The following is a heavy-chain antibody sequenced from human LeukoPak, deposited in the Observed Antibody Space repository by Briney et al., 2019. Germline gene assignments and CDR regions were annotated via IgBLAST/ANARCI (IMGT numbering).Heavy chain of an antibody. J-gene: IGHJ3*02. V-gene: IGHV5-51*01. CDR1: EYSFTSYW. CDR3: ARGHYYYDSSGYYYHNAFDI. Sequence: GESLKISCKGSEYSFTSYWIGWVRQMPGKGLEWMGIIYPGDSDTRYSPSFQGQVTISADKSISTAYLQWSSLKASDTAMYYCARGHYYYDSSGYYYHNAFDIWGQGTMVTVSS. CDR2: IYPGDSDT. D-gene: IGHD3-22*01.